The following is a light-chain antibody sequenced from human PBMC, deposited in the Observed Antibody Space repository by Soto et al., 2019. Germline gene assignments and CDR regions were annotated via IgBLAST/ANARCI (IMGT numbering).Light chain of an antibody. CDR1: SSDVGGYNY. CDR3: SSYTTSSTFV. Sequence: QSALTQPASVSGSPGQSITISCTGTSSDVGGYNYVSWFQQHPGTAPKLMIYEVTDRPSGVSNRFSGSKSGNTASLTISGLQADDEADYYCSSYTTSSTFVFGTGTKVTVL. CDR2: EVT. V-gene: IGLV2-14*01. J-gene: IGLJ1*01.